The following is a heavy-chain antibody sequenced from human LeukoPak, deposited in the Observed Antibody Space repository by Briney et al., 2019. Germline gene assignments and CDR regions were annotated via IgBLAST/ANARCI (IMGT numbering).Heavy chain of an antibody. CDR2: IYYSGST. D-gene: IGHD1-26*01. Sequence: SETLSLTCTVSGGSISSSSYYWGWIRQPPGKGLEWIGSIYYSGSTYYNPSLKSRVTMSVDTSKNQFSLKLSSVTAVDTAVYYCARNIEDSGSSYFDPWGQGTLVTVSS. V-gene: IGHV4-39*07. CDR3: ARNIEDSGSSYFDP. J-gene: IGHJ5*02. CDR1: GGSISSSSYY.